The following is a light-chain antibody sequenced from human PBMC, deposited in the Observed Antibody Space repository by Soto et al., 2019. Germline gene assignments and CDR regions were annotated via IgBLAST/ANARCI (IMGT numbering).Light chain of an antibody. J-gene: IGKJ5*01. V-gene: IGKV1-13*02. CDR3: QQFTLYPIT. Sequence: AIQLTQSPSSLSAFIGDRVTITCRASQDIGRALAWYQQKPGKPPNLLIFDASTLESEDPSRFSGSGSGTDFTLTITRLQPDDFATYYCQQFTLYPITFGQGTLLHI. CDR1: QDIGRA. CDR2: DAS.